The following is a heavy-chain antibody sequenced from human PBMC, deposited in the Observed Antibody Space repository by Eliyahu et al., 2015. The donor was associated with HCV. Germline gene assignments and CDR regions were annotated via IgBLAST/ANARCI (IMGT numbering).Heavy chain of an antibody. J-gene: IGHJ3*02. V-gene: IGHV3-53*01. CDR2: IYSGGST. CDR1: GFTVSSNY. D-gene: IGHD3-22*01. Sequence: EVQLVESGGGLIQPGGSLRLSCAASGFTVSSNYMSWVRQAPGKGLEWVSVIYSGGSTYYADSVKGRFTISRDNSKNTLYLQMNSLRAEDTAVYYCARALPFDSSGYWGGPDAFDIWGQGTMVTVSS. CDR3: ARALPFDSSGYWGGPDAFDI.